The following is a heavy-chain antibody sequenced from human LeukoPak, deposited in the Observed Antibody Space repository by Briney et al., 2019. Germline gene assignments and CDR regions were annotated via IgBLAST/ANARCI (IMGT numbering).Heavy chain of an antibody. V-gene: IGHV3-48*03. CDR3: ASSLRVLVDAFDI. J-gene: IGHJ3*02. Sequence: QPGGSLRLSCAASGFTFSSYEMNWVRQAPGKGLEWVSYITSSGSTIYYADSVKGRFTISRDNAKNSLYLQMNSLRAEDTAVYHCASSLRVLVDAFDIWGQGTMVTVSS. CDR1: GFTFSSYE. D-gene: IGHD4-17*01. CDR2: ITSSGSTI.